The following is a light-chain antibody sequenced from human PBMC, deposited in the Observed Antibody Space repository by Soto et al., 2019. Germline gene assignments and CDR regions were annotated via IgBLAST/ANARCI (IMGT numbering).Light chain of an antibody. J-gene: IGKJ1*01. Sequence: DIQITQSPSTRSGSVGDRVTITCRASQTISSWLAWYRQKPGKAPKLLIYKASTLKSGVPSRFSGSGAGSECTRTISSLQPDDVETYYCQHYNSYSEAFGQGTKVDIK. V-gene: IGKV1-5*03. CDR3: QHYNSYSEA. CDR1: QTISSW. CDR2: KAS.